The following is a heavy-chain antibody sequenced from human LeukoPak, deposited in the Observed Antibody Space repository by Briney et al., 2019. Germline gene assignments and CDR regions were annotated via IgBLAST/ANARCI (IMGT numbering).Heavy chain of an antibody. D-gene: IGHD4-23*01. CDR2: IYYSGST. J-gene: IGHJ4*02. Sequence: SETLSLTCTVSGGSISSGDYYWSWIRQPPGKGLEWIGYIYYSGSTYYNPSLKSRVTISVDTSKNQFSLKLSSVTAADTAVYYWARVFSGNPNYWGQGTLVTVSS. V-gene: IGHV4-30-4*08. CDR1: GGSISSGDYY. CDR3: ARVFSGNPNY.